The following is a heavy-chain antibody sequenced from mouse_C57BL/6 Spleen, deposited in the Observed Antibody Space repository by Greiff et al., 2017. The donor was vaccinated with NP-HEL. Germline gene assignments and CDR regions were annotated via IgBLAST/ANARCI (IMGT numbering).Heavy chain of an antibody. Sequence: EVKLVESGGGLVKPGGSLKLSCAASGFTFSSYAMSWVRQTPEKRLEWVATISDGGSYTYYPDNVKGRFTISRDNAKNNLYLQMSHLKSEDTAMYYCARGPYSNPFAYWGQGTLVTVSA. D-gene: IGHD2-5*01. V-gene: IGHV5-4*03. J-gene: IGHJ3*01. CDR2: ISDGGSYT. CDR1: GFTFSSYA. CDR3: ARGPYSNPFAY.